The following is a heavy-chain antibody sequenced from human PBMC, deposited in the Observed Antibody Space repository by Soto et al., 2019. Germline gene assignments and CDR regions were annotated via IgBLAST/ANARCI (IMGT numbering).Heavy chain of an antibody. CDR1: GFTFTSFG. CDR3: ARGRYDIYAMDV. V-gene: IGHV3-33*01. CDR2: IWYDERNK. J-gene: IGHJ6*02. D-gene: IGHD3-3*01. Sequence: GWSLRLSCAVSGFTFTSFGMHWVRQAPGKGLEWVAVIWYDERNKYYADSVKGRFTISRDTSKSTLYLQMNSLRVEDTAVYYCARGRYDIYAMDVWGQGTTVTVSS.